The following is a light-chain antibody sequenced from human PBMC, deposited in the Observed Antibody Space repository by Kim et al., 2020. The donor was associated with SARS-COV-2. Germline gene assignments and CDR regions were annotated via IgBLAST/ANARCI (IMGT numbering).Light chain of an antibody. CDR3: NSRDSSGNHLV. CDR2: GKN. V-gene: IGLV3-19*01. CDR1: SLRRYY. J-gene: IGLJ1*01. Sequence: SSELTQDPAASVALGQTVRITCQGDSLRRYYASWYQQKPGQAPVLVIYGKNNRPSGIPDRFSGSSSGNTASLTITGAQAEDEADYYCNSRDSSGNHLVFG.